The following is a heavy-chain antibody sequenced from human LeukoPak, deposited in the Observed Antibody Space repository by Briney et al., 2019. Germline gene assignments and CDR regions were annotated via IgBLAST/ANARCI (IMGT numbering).Heavy chain of an antibody. CDR3: AKDTIVATSPYYFDY. V-gene: IGHV3-66*01. Sequence: GGSLRLSCAASGLSVSGHYMNWVRQAPGKGLDWVSVIHSDSSTYYADSVKGRFTISRDNSKNTLYLQMDTLRAEDTAVYYCAKDTIVATSPYYFDYWGQGTLVTVSS. D-gene: IGHD5-12*01. CDR1: GLSVSGHY. J-gene: IGHJ4*02. CDR2: IHSDSST.